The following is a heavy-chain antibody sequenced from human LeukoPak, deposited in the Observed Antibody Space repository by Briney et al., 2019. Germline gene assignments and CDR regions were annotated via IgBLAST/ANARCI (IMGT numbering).Heavy chain of an antibody. CDR2: IYYSGST. CDR1: GGSISRSSYY. Sequence: SETLSLTCTVSGGSISRSSYYWGWIRQPPGKGLEWIGSIYYSGSTYYNSSLESRVTISIDTSRTQVSLKLNSVTAADTAVYYCARARWELLQIDYWGQGTLVTVSS. CDR3: ARARWELLQIDY. J-gene: IGHJ4*02. V-gene: IGHV4-39*07. D-gene: IGHD1-26*01.